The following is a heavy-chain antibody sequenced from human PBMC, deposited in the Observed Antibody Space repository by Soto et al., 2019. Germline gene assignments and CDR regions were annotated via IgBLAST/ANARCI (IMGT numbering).Heavy chain of an antibody. V-gene: IGHV1-8*01. Sequence: EASVKVSCKASGYTFTSYDINWVREATGQGLEWMGWMNPNSGNTGYAQKFQGRVTMTRNTSISTAYMELSSLRSEDTAVYYCARVRFLDYYYGMDVWGQGTTVTVTS. CDR3: ARVRFLDYYYGMDV. CDR1: GYTFTSYD. D-gene: IGHD3-3*01. CDR2: MNPNSGNT. J-gene: IGHJ6*02.